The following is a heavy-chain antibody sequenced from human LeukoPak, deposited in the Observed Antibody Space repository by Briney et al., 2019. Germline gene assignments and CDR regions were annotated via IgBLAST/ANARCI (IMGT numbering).Heavy chain of an antibody. CDR2: INHSGST. J-gene: IGHJ4*02. D-gene: IGHD3-22*01. CDR1: GGSFSGYY. CDR3: ARAPQYDSSGPRPYYFDY. V-gene: IGHV4-34*01. Sequence: SETLSLTCAVYGGSFSGYYWSWIRQPPGQGPEWIGEINHSGSTNYNPSLKSRVTISVDTSKNQFSLKLSSVTAADTAVYYCARAPQYDSSGPRPYYFDYWGQGTLVTVSS.